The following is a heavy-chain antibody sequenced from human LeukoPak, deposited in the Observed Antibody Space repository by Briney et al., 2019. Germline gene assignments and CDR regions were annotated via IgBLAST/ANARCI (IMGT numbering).Heavy chain of an antibody. V-gene: IGHV1-2*02. CDR1: GYTFTGYY. D-gene: IGHD2-15*01. Sequence: GASVRVCCKPSGYTFTGYYMHWVGQAPGQGLEWMGWINPNSGGTNYAQKFQGRVTMTRDTSISTAYMEQSRLRSDDTAVYYCATPVPDTATVRHDAFDIWGQGTMVTVSS. J-gene: IGHJ3*02. CDR2: INPNSGGT. CDR3: ATPVPDTATVRHDAFDI.